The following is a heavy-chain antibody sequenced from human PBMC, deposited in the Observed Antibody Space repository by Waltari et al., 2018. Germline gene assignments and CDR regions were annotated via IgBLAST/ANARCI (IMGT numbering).Heavy chain of an antibody. J-gene: IGHJ5*02. V-gene: IGHV1-2*06. D-gene: IGHD5-18*01. Sequence: QVQLVQSGAEVKKPGASVKVSCKASGYTFTGYYMHWVRQAPGQGLEWMGRINPNRCGTNYAQKFQGRVTMTRDTSISTAYMGLSRLRSDDTAVYYCARLVRERGYSDGFNWFDPWGQGTLVTVSS. CDR1: GYTFTGYY. CDR3: ARLVRERGYSDGFNWFDP. CDR2: INPNRCGT.